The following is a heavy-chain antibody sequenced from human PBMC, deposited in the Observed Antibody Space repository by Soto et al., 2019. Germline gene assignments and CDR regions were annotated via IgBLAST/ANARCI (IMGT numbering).Heavy chain of an antibody. CDR1: GGSFSGYY. Sequence: QVQLQQWGAGLLKPSETLSLTCAVYGGSFSGYYWSWIRQPPGKGLEWIGEINHSGSTNYNPSLKSRVTISVDTSKNQFSLKLSSVTAADTAVYYCARGPGWFGEFLLWAGFDPWGQGTLVTVSS. CDR2: INHSGST. V-gene: IGHV4-34*01. J-gene: IGHJ5*02. D-gene: IGHD3-10*01. CDR3: ARGPGWFGEFLLWAGFDP.